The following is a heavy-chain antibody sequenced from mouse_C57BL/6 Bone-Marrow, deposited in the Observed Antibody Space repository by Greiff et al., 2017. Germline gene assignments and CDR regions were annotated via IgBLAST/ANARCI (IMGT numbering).Heavy chain of an antibody. D-gene: IGHD2-4*01. CDR3: ARSFYDYEGYFDY. CDR1: GFTFTDYY. CDR2: IRNKANGYTT. J-gene: IGHJ2*01. V-gene: IGHV7-3*01. Sequence: EVKLMESGGGLVQPGGSLSLSCAASGFTFTDYYMSWVRQPPGKALEWLGFIRNKANGYTTEYSASVKGRFTISRDNSQSILYLQMNALRAEDSATYYCARSFYDYEGYFDYWGQGTTLTVSS.